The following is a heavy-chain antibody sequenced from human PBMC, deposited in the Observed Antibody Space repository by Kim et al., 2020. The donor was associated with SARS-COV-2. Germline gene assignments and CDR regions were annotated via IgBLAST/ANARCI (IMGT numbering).Heavy chain of an antibody. CDR3: ATWELLSSFDY. CDR2: T. Sequence: TSYAQKFQGRVTMTEDTSTDTAYMELSSLRSEDTAVYYCATWELLSSFDYWGQGTLVTVSS. J-gene: IGHJ4*02. D-gene: IGHD1-26*01. V-gene: IGHV1-24*01.